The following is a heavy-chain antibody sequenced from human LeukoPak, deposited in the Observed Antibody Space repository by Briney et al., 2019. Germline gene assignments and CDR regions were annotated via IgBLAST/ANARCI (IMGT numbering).Heavy chain of an antibody. CDR1: GYSLSTNW. Sequence: GESLKISCKASGYSLSTNWITWVRQRPGKGLEWMGIIYPDDSDTRYNPSFQGQVTISADKSITTAYLQWSSLKASDSAMYYCARRSGTEGWFDPWGQGTLVTVSS. V-gene: IGHV5-51*01. J-gene: IGHJ5*02. D-gene: IGHD6-13*01. CDR3: ARRSGTEGWFDP. CDR2: IYPDDSDT.